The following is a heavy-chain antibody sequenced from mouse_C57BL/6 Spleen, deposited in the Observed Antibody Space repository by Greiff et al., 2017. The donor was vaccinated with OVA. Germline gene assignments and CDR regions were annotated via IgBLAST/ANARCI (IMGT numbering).Heavy chain of an antibody. D-gene: IGHD1-2*01. Sequence: EVQLQQSGAELVRPGASVKLSCTASGFNIKDYYMHWVKQRPEQGLEWIGRIDPEDGDTEYAPKFQGKATMTADTSSNTAYLQLSSLTSEETAVYYCTTGGNYGYMAMDYWGQGTSVTVSS. J-gene: IGHJ4*01. CDR2: IDPEDGDT. V-gene: IGHV14-1*01. CDR1: GFNIKDYY. CDR3: TTGGNYGYMAMDY.